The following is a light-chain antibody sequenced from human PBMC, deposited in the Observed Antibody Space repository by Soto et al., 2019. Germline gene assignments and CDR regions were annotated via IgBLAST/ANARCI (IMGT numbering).Light chain of an antibody. CDR1: QSISSW. CDR2: KAS. J-gene: IGKJ1*01. CDR3: QQLNSYL. V-gene: IGKV1-5*03. Sequence: DIQMTQSPSTLSASVGDRVTITCRASQSISSWVAWYQQKPGKGPKLLIYKASHLESGVPSRFSGSGSGTEFTLTISSLQPGDFATYYCQQLNSYLFGQGTKVDIK.